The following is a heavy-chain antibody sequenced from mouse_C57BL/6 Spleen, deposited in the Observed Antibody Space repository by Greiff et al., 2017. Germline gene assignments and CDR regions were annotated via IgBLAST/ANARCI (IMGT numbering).Heavy chain of an antibody. D-gene: IGHD1-1*01. CDR3: ARSGVYYGSSPYYFDY. V-gene: IGHV1-82*01. CDR2: IYPGDGDT. J-gene: IGHJ2*01. CDR1: GYAFSSSW. Sequence: VKLQESGPELVKPGASVKISCKASGYAFSSSWMNWVKQRPGKGLEWIGRIYPGDGDTNYNGKFKGKATLTADKSSSTAYMQLSSLTSEDSAVYFCARSGVYYGSSPYYFDYWGQGTTLTVSS.